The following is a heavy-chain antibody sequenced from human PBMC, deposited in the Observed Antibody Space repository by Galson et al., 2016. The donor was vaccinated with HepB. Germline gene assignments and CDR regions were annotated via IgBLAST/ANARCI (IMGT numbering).Heavy chain of an antibody. J-gene: IGHJ4*02. Sequence: SLRLSCAASGFTFRSYAMHWVRQAPGKGLEWVSTISGSGIHTFYGDAVKGRFTISRDNSKNTLYLQMRTLRVEDTAVYYCAKGNTVPDYWGQGTLATVSS. V-gene: IGHV3-23*01. D-gene: IGHD4-11*01. CDR2: ISGSGIHT. CDR1: GFTFRSYA. CDR3: AKGNTVPDY.